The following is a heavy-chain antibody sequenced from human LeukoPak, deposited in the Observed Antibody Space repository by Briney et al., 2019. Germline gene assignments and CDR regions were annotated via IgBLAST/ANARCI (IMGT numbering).Heavy chain of an antibody. D-gene: IGHD2-15*01. CDR2: IYSGGST. J-gene: IGHJ3*02. V-gene: IGHV3-53*01. CDR3: AREGNKVAATRHDAFDI. CDR1: GFTVSSNC. Sequence: GGSLRLSCAASGFTVSSNCMSWVRQAPGKGLEWVSVIYSGGSTYYADSVKGRFTISRDNSKNTLYLQMNSLRAEDTAVYYCAREGNKVAATRHDAFDIWGQGTMVTVSS.